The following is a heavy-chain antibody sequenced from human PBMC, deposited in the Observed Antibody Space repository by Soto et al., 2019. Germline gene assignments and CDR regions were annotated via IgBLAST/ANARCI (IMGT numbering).Heavy chain of an antibody. D-gene: IGHD1-1*01. Sequence: QVQLVESGGGLVQPGRSLRLSCAASGFSFSYYGMHWVRQAPGKGLEWVAVISYDGSNKYYADSVKGRFTISRDNSRKTVSLQMHSLRGEDTAVYYCAKVTLDWPFDYWGQGTLVTVSS. V-gene: IGHV3-30*18. CDR1: GFSFSYYG. CDR2: ISYDGSNK. CDR3: AKVTLDWPFDY. J-gene: IGHJ4*02.